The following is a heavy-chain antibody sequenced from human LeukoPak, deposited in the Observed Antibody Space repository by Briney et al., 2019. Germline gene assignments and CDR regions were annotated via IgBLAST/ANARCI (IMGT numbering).Heavy chain of an antibody. V-gene: IGHV4-59*01. J-gene: IGHJ6*03. Sequence: SETLSLTCTVSGGSISSDYCSWVRQPPEKGLEWIGDIYYSGSTNYNPSLKSRVTISVDTSKNQFSLKLSSVTAVDTAVYYCARDAAAPRYYDFWGASYYYMDVWGKGTT. CDR2: IYYSGST. CDR1: GGSISSDY. D-gene: IGHD3-3*01. CDR3: ARDAAAPRYYDFWGASYYYMDV.